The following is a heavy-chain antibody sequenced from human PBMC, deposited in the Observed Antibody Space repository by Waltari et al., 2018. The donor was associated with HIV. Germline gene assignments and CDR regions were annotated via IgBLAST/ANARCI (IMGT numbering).Heavy chain of an antibody. J-gene: IGHJ4*02. D-gene: IGHD3-10*01. Sequence: QVTLKESGPVLVIPTEPPTLTCTVSGFSLSNARMGVSWIRQPPGNALEWLAHIFSNDEKSYSTSLRSRLTISKDTSKSQVVLTMTNMDPVDTSTYYCARIRDGIRVYGSGYYFDYWGQGTLVTVSS. V-gene: IGHV2-26*01. CDR3: ARIRDGIRVYGSGYYFDY. CDR1: GFSLSNARMG. CDR2: IFSNDEK.